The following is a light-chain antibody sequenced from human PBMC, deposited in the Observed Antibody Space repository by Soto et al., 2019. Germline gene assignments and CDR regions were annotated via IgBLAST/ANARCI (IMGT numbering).Light chain of an antibody. J-gene: IGKJ1*01. CDR1: QSISHKY. CDR2: GVS. Sequence: IVLTQSPGTLSLSPWERATLSCRASQSISHKYLAWYQQEPGQAPRLLIHGVSIKATGIPDRFSGSGSGTHFTHNISRLEHEDFAVYYCQLYSGSPWTFGQGTKVEIK. V-gene: IGKV3-20*01. CDR3: QLYSGSPWT.